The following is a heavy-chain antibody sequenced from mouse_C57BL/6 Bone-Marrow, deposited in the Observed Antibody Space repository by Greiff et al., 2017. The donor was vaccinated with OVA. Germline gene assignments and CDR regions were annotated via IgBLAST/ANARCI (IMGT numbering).Heavy chain of an antibody. D-gene: IGHD2-3*01. Sequence: ESGPGLVKPSQSLSLTCSVTGYSITSGYYWNWIRQFPGNKLEWMGYISYDGSNNYNPSLKNRISITRDTSKNQFFLKLNSVTTEDTDTYYCARDRWGHFDYWGQGTTLTVSS. CDR2: ISYDGSN. CDR1: GYSITSGYY. J-gene: IGHJ2*01. V-gene: IGHV3-6*01. CDR3: ARDRWGHFDY.